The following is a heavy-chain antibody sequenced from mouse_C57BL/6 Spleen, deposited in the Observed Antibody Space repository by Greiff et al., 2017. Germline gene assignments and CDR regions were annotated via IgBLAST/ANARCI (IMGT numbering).Heavy chain of an antibody. CDR2: IDPSDSET. V-gene: IGHV1-52*01. CDR1: GYTFTSYW. CDR3: AREITTVVATDYAMDD. J-gene: IGHJ4*01. Sequence: QVQLQQPGAELVRPGSSVKLSCKASGYTFTSYWMHWVKQRPIQGLEWIGNIDPSDSETHYNQKFKDKATLTVDKSSSTAYMQLSSLTSEDSAVYFCAREITTVVATDYAMDDWGQGTSVTVSS. D-gene: IGHD1-1*01.